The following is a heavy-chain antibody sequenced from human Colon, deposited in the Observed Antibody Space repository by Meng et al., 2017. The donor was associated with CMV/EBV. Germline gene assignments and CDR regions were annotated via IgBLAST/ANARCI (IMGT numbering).Heavy chain of an antibody. Sequence: CKASGYTFTAYSIHWVRQASGQGLEWMGRINPNSGGTNYGLKFQGRVTMTRDTSISTAYMELSWLRSDDTALYFCASELRDGDYIDFWGPGTLVTVSS. CDR3: ASELRDGDYIDF. CDR1: GYTFTAYS. D-gene: IGHD3-10*01. J-gene: IGHJ4*02. V-gene: IGHV1-2*06. CDR2: INPNSGGT.